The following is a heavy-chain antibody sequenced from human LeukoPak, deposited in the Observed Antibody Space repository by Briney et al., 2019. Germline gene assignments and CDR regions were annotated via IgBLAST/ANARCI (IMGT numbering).Heavy chain of an antibody. CDR2: INPNSGGT. J-gene: IGHJ6*03. CDR3: ARRYYDILTGPRKYYYYYYMDV. CDR1: GYTFTGYY. Sequence: ASVKVSCKASGYTFTGYYMHWVRQAPGQGLDWMGWINPNSGGTNYAQKFQGRVTMTRDTSISTAYMELSRLRSDDTAVYYCARRYYDILTGPRKYYYYYYMDVWGKGTTVTVS. V-gene: IGHV1-2*02. D-gene: IGHD3-9*01.